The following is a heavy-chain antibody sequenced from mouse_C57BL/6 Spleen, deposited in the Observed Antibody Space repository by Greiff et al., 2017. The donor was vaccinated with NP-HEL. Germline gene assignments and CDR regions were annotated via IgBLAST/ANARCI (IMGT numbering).Heavy chain of an antibody. D-gene: IGHD2-3*01. Sequence: VQLQQPGAELVRPGTSVKLSCKASGYTFTSYWMHWVKQRPGQGLEWIGVIDPSDSYTNYNQKFKGKATLTVDTSSSTAYMQLSSLTSEDSAVYYCARLGYDPYWGQGTTLTVSS. CDR3: ARLGYDPY. V-gene: IGHV1-59*01. CDR1: GYTFTSYW. CDR2: IDPSDSYT. J-gene: IGHJ2*01.